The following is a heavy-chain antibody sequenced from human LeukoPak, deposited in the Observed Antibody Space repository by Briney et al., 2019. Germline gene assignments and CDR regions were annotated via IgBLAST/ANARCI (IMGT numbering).Heavy chain of an antibody. Sequence: SETLSLTCTVSGGSISSGSYYWSWIRQPAGKGLEWIGRIYTSGSTNYNPSLKSRVTISVDTSKNQFSLKLSSVTAADTAVYYCAREGLLRLPDYWGQGTLVTVSS. CDR3: AREGLLRLPDY. CDR2: IYTSGST. CDR1: GGSISSGSYY. V-gene: IGHV4-61*02. D-gene: IGHD1-26*01. J-gene: IGHJ4*02.